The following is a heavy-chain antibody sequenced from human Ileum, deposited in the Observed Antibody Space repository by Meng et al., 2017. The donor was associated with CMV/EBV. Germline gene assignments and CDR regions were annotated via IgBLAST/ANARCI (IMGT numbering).Heavy chain of an antibody. CDR1: GFPFSSNG. D-gene: IGHD3-22*01. J-gene: IGHJ4*02. V-gene: IGHV3-30*02. CDR3: AKDKDSSGYYYGY. Sequence: GGSLRLSCTVSGFPFSSNGMHWVRQAPGKGLEWVAFIRYDGSNKYYADSVKGRFTISRDNSKNTLFLQMNSLRAEDTAVYYCAKDKDSSGYYYGYWGQGTLVTVSS. CDR2: IRYDGSNK.